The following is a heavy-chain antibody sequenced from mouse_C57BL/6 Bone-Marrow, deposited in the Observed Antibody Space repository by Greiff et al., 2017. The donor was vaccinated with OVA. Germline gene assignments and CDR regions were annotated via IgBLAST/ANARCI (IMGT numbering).Heavy chain of an antibody. CDR1: GFNINDDY. CDR3: TTEGLLPFAY. D-gene: IGHD2-13*01. CDR2: IDPDNGDT. J-gene: IGHJ3*01. Sequence: EVQLQQSGAELVRPGASVKLSCTASGFNINDDYMHWVKQRPEQGLEWIGWIDPDNGDTEYDSKFKGKAPITADTSSNTAYLQLSSLTSEDAAVYYCTTEGLLPFAYWGQGTLVTVAA. V-gene: IGHV14-4*01.